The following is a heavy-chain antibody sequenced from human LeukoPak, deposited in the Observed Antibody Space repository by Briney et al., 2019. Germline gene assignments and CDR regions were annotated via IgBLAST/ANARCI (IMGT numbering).Heavy chain of an antibody. D-gene: IGHD4-11*01. CDR3: ARLTTVTTSLDY. CDR1: GGSISSSSYY. J-gene: IGHJ4*02. CDR2: IYYSGST. Sequence: PSETLSLTCTVSGGSISSSSYYWGWIRQPPGKGLEWIGSIYYSGSTYYNPSLKSRVTISVDMSKNQFSLKLSSVTAADTAVYYCARLTTVTTSLDYWGQGTLVTVSS. V-gene: IGHV4-39*01.